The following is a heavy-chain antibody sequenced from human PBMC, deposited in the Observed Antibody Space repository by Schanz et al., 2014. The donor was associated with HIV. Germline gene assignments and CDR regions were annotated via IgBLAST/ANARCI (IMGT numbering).Heavy chain of an antibody. CDR2: ISYDGSNK. J-gene: IGHJ6*02. D-gene: IGHD4-17*01. CDR3: ARRDYGDYYYYCGMDV. V-gene: IGHV3-30*03. CDR1: GFTFDDFG. Sequence: QVQLVESGGGVVQPGRSLRLSCAASGFTFDDFGIHWVRQAPGKGLEWVAVISYDGSNKYYADSVKGRFTISRDNSKNTLYLQMNSLRAEDTAVYYCARRDYGDYYYYCGMDVWGQGTTVTVSS.